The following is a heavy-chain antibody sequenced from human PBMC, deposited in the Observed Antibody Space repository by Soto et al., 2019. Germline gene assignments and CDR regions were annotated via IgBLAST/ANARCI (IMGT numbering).Heavy chain of an antibody. CDR2: VNNDGSNT. CDR3: TRGGFMQAFDM. J-gene: IGHJ3*02. CDR1: GFTFSNYW. V-gene: IGHV3-74*01. Sequence: EVQVVESGGGLVQPGGSLRLSCTASGFTFSNYWMHWVRQAPGKGLVWVSRVNNDGSNTIYTDSVKGRFTISRDNAKNTVSLEMNSLRADATALYFCTRGGFMQAFDMWGQGTTVTVSS. D-gene: IGHD3-16*01.